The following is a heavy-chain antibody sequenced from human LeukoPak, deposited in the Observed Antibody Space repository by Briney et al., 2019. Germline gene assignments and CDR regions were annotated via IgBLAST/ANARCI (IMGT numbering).Heavy chain of an antibody. V-gene: IGHV3-30*02. CDR1: GFTFSTYV. CDR2: VLYDGNEK. D-gene: IGHD5-18*01. J-gene: IGHJ4*02. Sequence: GGSLRLSCAASGFTFSTYVMHWVRQAPGKGLEWVAFVLYDGNEKYYTDSVKGRFTISRDNSQNTLFLQLNSLRAEDTAVYYCAKSYGYAYPFDYWAQGTLVTVSS. CDR3: AKSYGYAYPFDY.